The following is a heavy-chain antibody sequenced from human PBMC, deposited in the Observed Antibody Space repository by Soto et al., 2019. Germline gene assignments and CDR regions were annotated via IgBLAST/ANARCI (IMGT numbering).Heavy chain of an antibody. V-gene: IGHV4-39*01. D-gene: IGHD3-22*01. Sequence: QMQLQESGPGLVKPSETLSLTCTVSGGSISSSSYYWGWIRQPPGQGLEWLGTIYSLGNTYYNPSLNSRVTNSVDKSKSQLFLKLSSVTAPDTAVYYCARQIYDSSGYYYAYWGQGTLVTVSS. J-gene: IGHJ4*02. CDR1: GGSISSSSYY. CDR2: IYSLGNT. CDR3: ARQIYDSSGYYYAY.